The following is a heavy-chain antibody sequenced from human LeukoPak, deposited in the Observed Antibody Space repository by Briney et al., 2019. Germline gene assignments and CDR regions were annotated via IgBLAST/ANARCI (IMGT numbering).Heavy chain of an antibody. J-gene: IGHJ6*02. CDR2: INPSGGST. D-gene: IGHD6-6*01. V-gene: IGHV1-46*01. CDR1: GYTFTSYY. Sequence: ASVKVSCKASGYTFTSYYMHWVRQAPGQGLEWMGIINPSGGSTSYAQKFQGRVTMTRDTSTSTVYMELSSLRSEDTAVYYCARGGLHIAADYYYYGMDVWGQGTTVTVSS. CDR3: ARGGLHIAADYYYYGMDV.